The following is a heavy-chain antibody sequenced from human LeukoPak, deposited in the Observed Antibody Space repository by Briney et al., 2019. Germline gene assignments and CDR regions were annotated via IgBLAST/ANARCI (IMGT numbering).Heavy chain of an antibody. V-gene: IGHV3-23*01. Sequence: PGGSLRLSCAASGFTFSSYAMSWVRQAPGKGLEWVSAISGSGGSTYYAASVKGRFTISRDNSKNTLYLQMNSLRAEDTAVYYCAKLAEYAYSSGWFDYWGQGTLVTVSS. D-gene: IGHD6-19*01. CDR2: ISGSGGST. CDR3: AKLAEYAYSSGWFDY. CDR1: GFTFSSYA. J-gene: IGHJ4*02.